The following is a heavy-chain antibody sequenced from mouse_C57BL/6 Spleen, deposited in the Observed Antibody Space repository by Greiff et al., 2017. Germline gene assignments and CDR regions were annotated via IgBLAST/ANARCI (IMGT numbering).Heavy chain of an antibody. V-gene: IGHV5-6*01. CDR1: GFTFSSYG. CDR2: ISSGGSYT. D-gene: IGHD1-1*01. CDR3: ARSGGSSYFDY. J-gene: IGHJ2*01. Sequence: EVKLMESGGDLVKPGGSLKLSCAASGFTFSSYGMSWVRQTPDKRLEWVATISSGGSYTYYPDSVTGRFTISRDNAKNTLYLQMSSLKSEDTAMYYCARSGGSSYFDYWGQGTTLTVSS.